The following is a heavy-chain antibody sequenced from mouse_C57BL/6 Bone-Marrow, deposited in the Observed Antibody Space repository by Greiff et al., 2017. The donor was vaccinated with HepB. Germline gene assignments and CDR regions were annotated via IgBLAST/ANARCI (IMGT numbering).Heavy chain of an antibody. CDR3: EIHEYDGFDY. D-gene: IGHD2-4*01. CDR1: GFTFSSYG. Sequence: EVKLMESGGDLVKPGGSLKLSCAASGFTFSSYGMSWVRQTPNKRLEWVATISSGGSYTYYPDSVKGRFTIARDNAKNTLYLHMSSLKSEDTAMYYCEIHEYDGFDYWGQGTLVTVSA. V-gene: IGHV5-6*01. J-gene: IGHJ3*01. CDR2: ISSGGSYT.